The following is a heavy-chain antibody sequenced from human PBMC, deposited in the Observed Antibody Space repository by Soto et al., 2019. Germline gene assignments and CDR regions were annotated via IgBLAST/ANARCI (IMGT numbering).Heavy chain of an antibody. V-gene: IGHV3-7*03. Sequence: LRLSCAASGFTFSSYWMSWVRQAPGKGLEWVANIKQDGSEKYYVDSVKGRFTISRDNAKNSLYLQMNSLRAEDTAVYYCARGRRGCSGGSCYHGSRAFDIWGQGTMVTVSS. CDR2: IKQDGSEK. D-gene: IGHD2-15*01. J-gene: IGHJ3*02. CDR1: GFTFSSYW. CDR3: ARGRRGCSGGSCYHGSRAFDI.